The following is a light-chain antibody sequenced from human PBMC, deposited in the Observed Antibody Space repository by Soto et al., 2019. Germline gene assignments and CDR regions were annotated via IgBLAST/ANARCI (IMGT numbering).Light chain of an antibody. V-gene: IGKV3-20*01. Sequence: EIVLTQSPCTLSLSPGERATLSCRASQSVSSSYLAWYQQKPGQAPRLLIYGASSRATGIPDRFSGSGSGTDFTLTTSRLEPEDFAVYYCQQYGSSSITFGQGTRLEI. CDR1: QSVSSSY. CDR3: QQYGSSSIT. J-gene: IGKJ5*01. CDR2: GAS.